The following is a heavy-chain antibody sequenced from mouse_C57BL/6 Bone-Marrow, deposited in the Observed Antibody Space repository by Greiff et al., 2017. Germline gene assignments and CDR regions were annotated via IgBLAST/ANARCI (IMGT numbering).Heavy chain of an antibody. V-gene: IGHV5-16*01. CDR2: INYDGSST. J-gene: IGHJ4*01. CDR1: GFTFSDYY. Sequence: EVQLVESEGGLVQPGSSMKLSCTASGFTFSDYYMAWVRQVPEKGLEWVANINYDGSSTYYLDSLKSRFILSRDNAKNILYLQLSRLKSEDTATYYCARVGYDGSSYYYAMDYWGQGTSVTVSS. CDR3: ARVGYDGSSYYYAMDY. D-gene: IGHD1-1*01.